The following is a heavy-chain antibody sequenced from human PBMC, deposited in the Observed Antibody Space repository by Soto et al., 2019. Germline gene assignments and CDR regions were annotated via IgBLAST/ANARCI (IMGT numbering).Heavy chain of an antibody. D-gene: IGHD4-17*01. J-gene: IGHJ4*02. CDR1: GFTFSSYA. Sequence: GGSLRLSCAASGFTFSSYAMSWVRQAPGKGLEWVSAISGSGGSTYYADSVKGRFTISRDNSKNTLYLQMNSLRAEDKAVYYCAKDYGGNSYFDYWGQGTLVTVSS. CDR2: ISGSGGST. V-gene: IGHV3-23*01. CDR3: AKDYGGNSYFDY.